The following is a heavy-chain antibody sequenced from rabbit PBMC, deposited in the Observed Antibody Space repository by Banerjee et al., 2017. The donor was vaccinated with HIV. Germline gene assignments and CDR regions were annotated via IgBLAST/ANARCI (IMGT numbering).Heavy chain of an antibody. D-gene: IGHD8-1*01. CDR1: GFDFSGYYM. Sequence: QEQLKETGGGLVQPGGSLTLSCKASGFDFSGYYMSWVRQAPGKGLEWIACVDVGSSGSTYYANWAKGRFTISKTSSTTVTLQMTSLTAADTATYFCARAGSNYATGAFDPWGQGTLVTVS. V-gene: IGHV1S45*01. CDR2: VDVGSSGST. CDR3: ARAGSNYATGAFDP. J-gene: IGHJ2*01.